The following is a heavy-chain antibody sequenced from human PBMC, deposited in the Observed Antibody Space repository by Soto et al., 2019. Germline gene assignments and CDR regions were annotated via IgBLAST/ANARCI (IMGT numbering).Heavy chain of an antibody. CDR3: ARDLGDVIVPAAMSPESYGFNWFDP. CDR2: ISASSSTI. V-gene: IGHV3-48*04. D-gene: IGHD2-2*01. CDR1: AFTFSSYG. Sequence: EVQLVESGGGLVQPGGSLRLSCAASAFTFSSYGMNWVRQAPGKGLEWVSYISASSSTIYYADSVKGRFTISRDNVKNSLYLKMNSLRAEDTAVYYCARDLGDVIVPAAMSPESYGFNWFDPWGQGTLVTVSS. J-gene: IGHJ5*02.